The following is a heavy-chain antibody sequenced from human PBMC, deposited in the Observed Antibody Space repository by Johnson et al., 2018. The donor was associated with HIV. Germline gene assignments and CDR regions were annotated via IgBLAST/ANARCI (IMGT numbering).Heavy chain of an antibody. J-gene: IGHJ3*02. D-gene: IGHD6-19*01. V-gene: IGHV3-66*02. Sequence: VQLVESGGDLVQPGGSLRLSCAASGFTVSSNYMSWVRQAPGKGLEWVSVIYSGGKTYYADSVKGRFTISRDNSKNTLYVQMNSLRAEDTAVYYCARAGAVGFDAFDIWGQGTMVTVSS. CDR2: IYSGGKT. CDR1: GFTVSSNY. CDR3: ARAGAVGFDAFDI.